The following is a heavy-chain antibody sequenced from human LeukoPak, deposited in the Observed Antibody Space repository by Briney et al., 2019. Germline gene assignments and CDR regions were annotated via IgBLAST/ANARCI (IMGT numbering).Heavy chain of an antibody. CDR3: ARDLSWASTFDY. CDR1: GSTFRSHG. V-gene: IGHV3-30*03. D-gene: IGHD1-26*01. CDR2: ISYDGSVK. Sequence: GGSLRLSCAAYGSTFRSHGMHWVRQAPGKGLEWVATISYDGSVKYNADSVKGRFTISRDNSENTLYLQMDSLRPEDTALYYCARDLSWASTFDYWGQGTLVTVSS. J-gene: IGHJ4*02.